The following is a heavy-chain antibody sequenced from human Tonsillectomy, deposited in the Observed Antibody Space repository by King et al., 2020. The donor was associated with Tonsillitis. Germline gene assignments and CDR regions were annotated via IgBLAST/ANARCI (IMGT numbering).Heavy chain of an antibody. CDR3: AKIRTWTILDY. CDR2: INSNGGST. Sequence: VQLVESGGGLVQPGGSLRLSCAASGFTFNSYAMSWVRQAPGKGLDWVSAINSNGGSTYYADSAKGRFTISRDNSKNTVYLQMSSLRAEDRAVYYCAKIRTWTILDYWGQGTLVTVSS. J-gene: IGHJ4*02. V-gene: IGHV3-23*04. D-gene: IGHD3-9*01. CDR1: GFTFNSYA.